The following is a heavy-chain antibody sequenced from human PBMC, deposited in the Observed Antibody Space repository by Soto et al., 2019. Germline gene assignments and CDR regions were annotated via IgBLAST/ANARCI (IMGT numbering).Heavy chain of an antibody. Sequence: TSETLSLTCAVYGGSFSGYYWSWIRQPPGKGLEWIGEINHSGSTNYNPSLKSRVTISVDTSKNQFSLKLSSVTAADTAVYYCARGLPNYHGSGNLSDYWGQGTLVTVSS. CDR1: GGSFSGYY. D-gene: IGHD3-10*01. J-gene: IGHJ4*02. CDR2: INHSGST. V-gene: IGHV4-34*01. CDR3: ARGLPNYHGSGNLSDY.